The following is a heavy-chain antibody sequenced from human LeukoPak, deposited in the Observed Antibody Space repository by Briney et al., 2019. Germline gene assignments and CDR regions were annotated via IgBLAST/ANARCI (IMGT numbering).Heavy chain of an antibody. J-gene: IGHJ6*03. Sequence: PSETLSLTCTVSGGSIGSTTYYWGWIRQPPGKELECIGSIYYSGSTYYNPSLKSRVTISVDTSKNQFSLRLSSVTAADTAVYYCARGQVEVERLLRDYYYYYMDVWGKGTTVTVSS. CDR1: GGSIGSTTYY. CDR2: IYYSGST. CDR3: ARGQVEVERLLRDYYYYYMDV. D-gene: IGHD1-1*01. V-gene: IGHV4-39*07.